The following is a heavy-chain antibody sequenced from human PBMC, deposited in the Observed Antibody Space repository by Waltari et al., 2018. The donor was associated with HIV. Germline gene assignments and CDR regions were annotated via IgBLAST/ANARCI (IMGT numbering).Heavy chain of an antibody. D-gene: IGHD1-26*01. J-gene: IGHJ4*02. CDR2: INHSGST. CDR3: ARGQRTYRGTYPETYFDY. V-gene: IGHV4-34*01. CDR1: RGSFSVYH. Sequence: QVQLQPWGAGPLKPSEALSLTCAVFRGSFSVYHWPWIRYPPGKGLEWIGEINHSGSTKYNPSLKSRVTISVDTSKNQFSLKVSSVTAPDTAVYYCARGQRTYRGTYPETYFDYWGQGTLVTVSS.